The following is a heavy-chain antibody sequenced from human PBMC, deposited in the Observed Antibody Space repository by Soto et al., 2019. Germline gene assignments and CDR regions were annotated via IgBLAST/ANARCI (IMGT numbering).Heavy chain of an antibody. CDR1: GGSFSGYY. Sequence: KQSQTLSLTCAVYGGSFSGYYWSWIRQPPGKGLEWIGEINHSGSTNYNPSLKSRVTISVDTSKNQFSLKLSSVTAADTAVYYCARGRWSGSYYWFDPWGQGTLVTVSS. CDR3: ARGRWSGSYYWFDP. CDR2: INHSGST. J-gene: IGHJ5*02. D-gene: IGHD1-26*01. V-gene: IGHV4-34*01.